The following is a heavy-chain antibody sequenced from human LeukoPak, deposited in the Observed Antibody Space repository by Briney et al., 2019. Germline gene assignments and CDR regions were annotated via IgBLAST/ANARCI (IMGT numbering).Heavy chain of an antibody. CDR3: ARVQYNACDI. D-gene: IGHD5-24*01. V-gene: IGHV3-7*04. Sequence: GGSLRLSCAASGFTFSGFWMRWVRQAPGKGLEWAATINQDGSDKHYVDSVTGRFTISKDNAKTSLYLQMNSLRAEDTAVYYCARVQYNACDIWGQGTMVTVSS. CDR1: GFTFSGFW. J-gene: IGHJ3*02. CDR2: INQDGSDK.